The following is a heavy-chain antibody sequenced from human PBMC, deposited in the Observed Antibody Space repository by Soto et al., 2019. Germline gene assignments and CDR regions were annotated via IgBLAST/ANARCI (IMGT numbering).Heavy chain of an antibody. J-gene: IGHJ2*01. CDR2: IAPNNGNT. V-gene: IGHV1-2*02. CDR3: ATKLGFTWLTYFEL. D-gene: IGHD3-22*01. Sequence: QVQLVQSGAEVRKPGASVKVSCQTSGYKFTDHRIHWVRQAPGQGLEWMGWIAPNNGNTHYVPKFKGRVTMTSDTSTSTAHMELAELTSDDTAVYYCATKLGFTWLTYFELWGRGTLVTVSS. CDR1: GYKFTDHR.